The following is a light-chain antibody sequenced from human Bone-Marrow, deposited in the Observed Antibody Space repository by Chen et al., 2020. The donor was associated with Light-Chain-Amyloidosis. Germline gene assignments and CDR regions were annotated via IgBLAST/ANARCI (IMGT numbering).Light chain of an antibody. V-gene: IGLV3-25*03. J-gene: IGLJ2*01. CDR2: RDT. CDR3: QSADSSGTYEAI. Sequence: SYELTQPPSVSVSPGRTARITCSGDDLPTKYAYWYQQKPGQAPVLVIHRDTERPSGISERFSGSSAGTTATLTISGGQAEDEADYHCQSADSSGTYEAIFGGGTKLT. CDR1: DLPTKY.